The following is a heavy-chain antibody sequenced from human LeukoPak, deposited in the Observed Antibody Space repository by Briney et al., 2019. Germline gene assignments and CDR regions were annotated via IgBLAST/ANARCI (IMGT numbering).Heavy chain of an antibody. J-gene: IGHJ4*02. CDR1: AFTFSSYD. V-gene: IGHV3-21*01. CDR3: ARGGPPAYYFDY. Sequence: GGSLRLSCAASAFTFSSYDMNWVRQAPGKGLEWVSSISSSSDYIYYADSVKGRFTISRDNAKNSLYLQMNILRAEDTAVYYCARGGPPAYYFDYWGQGTLVTVSS. CDR2: ISSSSDYI. D-gene: IGHD3-16*01.